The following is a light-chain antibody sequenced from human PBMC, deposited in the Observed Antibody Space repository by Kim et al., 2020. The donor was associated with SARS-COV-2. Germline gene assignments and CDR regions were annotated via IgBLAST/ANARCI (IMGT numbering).Light chain of an antibody. Sequence: SPGERATLSSRASQSVDSNCLAWYQQKTGQAPRLLIYGASTRATGIPDRFSGSGSGTDFTLTISRLEPEDFAVYYCQQYGSPPETFGQGTKVDIK. J-gene: IGKJ1*01. V-gene: IGKV3-20*01. CDR1: QSVDSNC. CDR3: QQYGSPPET. CDR2: GAS.